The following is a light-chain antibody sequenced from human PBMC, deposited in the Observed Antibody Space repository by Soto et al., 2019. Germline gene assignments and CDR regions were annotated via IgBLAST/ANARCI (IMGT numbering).Light chain of an antibody. CDR1: SSDVGGHNS. CDR2: EVS. CDR3: SSYTTSSTYV. V-gene: IGLV2-14*01. J-gene: IGLJ1*01. Sequence: QSVLTQPASVSGSPGQSITISCTGTSSDVGGHNSVSWYRQDPGKAPKLMIYEVSNRPSGVSNRFSGSKSGNTASLTISGLQAEDEADYYCSSYTTSSTYVFGTGTKATVL.